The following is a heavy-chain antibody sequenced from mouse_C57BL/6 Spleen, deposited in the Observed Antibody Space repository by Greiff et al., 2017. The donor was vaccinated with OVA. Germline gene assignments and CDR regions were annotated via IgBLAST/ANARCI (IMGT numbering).Heavy chain of an antibody. CDR1: GYSITSGYY. D-gene: IGHD1-1*01. Sequence: EVQLQQSGPGLVKPSQSLSLTCSVTGYSITSGYYWNWIRQFPGNKLEWMGYISYDGSNNYNPSLKNRISITRDTSKNQFFLKLNSVTTEDTATYYCASFYYGSSYPHFDYWGQGTTLTVSS. CDR3: ASFYYGSSYPHFDY. J-gene: IGHJ2*01. V-gene: IGHV3-6*01. CDR2: ISYDGSN.